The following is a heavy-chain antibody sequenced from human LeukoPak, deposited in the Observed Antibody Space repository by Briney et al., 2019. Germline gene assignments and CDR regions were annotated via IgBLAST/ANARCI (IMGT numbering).Heavy chain of an antibody. Sequence: GASVKVSCKASGYTFTGYYMHWVRQAPGQGLEWMGWINPNSGGTNYAQKFQGRVTMTRDTSISTAYMELSRLRSDDTAVYYCARKPRHCSSTSCYTVNGHNWFDPWDQGTLVTVSS. V-gene: IGHV1-2*02. D-gene: IGHD2-2*02. CDR3: ARKPRHCSSTSCYTVNGHNWFDP. CDR2: INPNSGGT. CDR1: GYTFTGYY. J-gene: IGHJ5*02.